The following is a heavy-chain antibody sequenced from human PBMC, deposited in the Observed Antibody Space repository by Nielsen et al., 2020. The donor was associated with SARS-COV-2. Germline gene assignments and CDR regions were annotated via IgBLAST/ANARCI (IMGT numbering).Heavy chain of an antibody. V-gene: IGHV3-23*01. CDR3: ARETGYASAWYEVDY. CDR1: GFNFEYYH. D-gene: IGHD6-19*01. J-gene: IGHJ4*02. CDR2: ISGSGGST. Sequence: GESLKISCGASGFNFEYYHMTWIRQTPGKGLEWVSAISGSGGSTHYAESVKGRFIISRDNSKNTMYLQMNSLRAEDTAAYSCARETGYASAWYEVDYWGQGTLVTVSS.